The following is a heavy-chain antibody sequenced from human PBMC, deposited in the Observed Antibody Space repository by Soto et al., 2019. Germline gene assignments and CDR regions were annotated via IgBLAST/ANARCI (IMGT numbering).Heavy chain of an antibody. CDR1: GDSMTTVGYY. Sequence: QVQLQESGPGLVKPSQTLSLTCTVSGDSMTTVGYYWTWIRQHPGQGLEWIGFISYSGSTYYSSSLMGRVAISADTSKNQLSLKLNSVTAADTAVYYCTRGDYWGQGTLVTVSS. V-gene: IGHV4-31*03. J-gene: IGHJ4*02. CDR2: ISYSGST. CDR3: TRGDY.